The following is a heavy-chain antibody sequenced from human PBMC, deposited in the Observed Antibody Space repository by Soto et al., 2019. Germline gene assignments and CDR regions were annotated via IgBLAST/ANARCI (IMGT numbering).Heavy chain of an antibody. CDR1: GFTFSSVA. CDR2: ISGSGDST. CDR3: ATNMVDFDF. Sequence: GSLRLSCAGSGFTFSSVAMTWVRQAPGKGLEWVSSISGSGDSTYYADSVKGRFTISRDNSKNTLFLQMNSLRAEDTAVYYCATNMVDFDFWGQGTLVTVSS. D-gene: IGHD3-10*01. V-gene: IGHV3-23*01. J-gene: IGHJ4*02.